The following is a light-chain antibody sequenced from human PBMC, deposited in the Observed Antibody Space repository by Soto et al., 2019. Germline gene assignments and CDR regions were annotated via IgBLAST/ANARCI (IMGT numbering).Light chain of an antibody. CDR3: QQRSNWPPIT. CDR2: DAS. Sequence: EIVLTQSPATLSLSPGERATLSCRASQSVKTFLAWYQQRPGQPPRLLIHDASHRAAGIPARFSGSGFGTDFTLTISSLEPEDAAVYYCQQRSNWPPITFGQGTRLEIK. J-gene: IGKJ5*01. CDR1: QSVKTF. V-gene: IGKV3-11*01.